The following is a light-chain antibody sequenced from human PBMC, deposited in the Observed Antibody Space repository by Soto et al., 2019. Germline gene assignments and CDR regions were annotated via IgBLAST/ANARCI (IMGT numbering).Light chain of an antibody. CDR1: QSISSW. Sequence: DIQMTQSPSTLSASVGDRVTITCRASQSISSWLAWYQQKPGKAPKLLIYDASCLESGVPSRFSGSGSGTEFTLTISSLQPDDFATYYCQQYNSYPGTFGQGTKVEIK. CDR2: DAS. CDR3: QQYNSYPGT. V-gene: IGKV1-5*01. J-gene: IGKJ1*01.